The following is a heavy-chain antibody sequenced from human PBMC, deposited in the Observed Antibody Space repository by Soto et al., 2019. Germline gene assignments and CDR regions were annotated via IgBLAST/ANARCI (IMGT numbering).Heavy chain of an antibody. V-gene: IGHV1-18*01. CDR3: ARDWTVVVPAAMCFDY. D-gene: IGHD2-2*01. Sequence: ASVKVSCKASGYTFTSYGISWVRQAPGQGLEWMGWISAYNGNTNYAQKLQGRVTMTTDTSTSTAYMELRSLRSDDTAVYYCARDWTVVVPAAMCFDYWGQGTLVTVSS. J-gene: IGHJ4*02. CDR2: ISAYNGNT. CDR1: GYTFTSYG.